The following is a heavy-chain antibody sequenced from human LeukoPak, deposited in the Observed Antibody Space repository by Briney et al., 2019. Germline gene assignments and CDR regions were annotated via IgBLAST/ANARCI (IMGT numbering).Heavy chain of an antibody. J-gene: IGHJ5*02. CDR2: IYYSGST. V-gene: IGHV4-59*01. CDR1: GGSISSYY. Sequence: SETLSLTCTVSGGSISSYYWSWIRQPPGKGLGWIGYIYYSGSTNYNPSLKSRVTISVDTSKNQFSLKLSSVTAAVTAVYYCARSLRDWFDPWGQGTLVTVSS. CDR3: ARSLRDWFDP.